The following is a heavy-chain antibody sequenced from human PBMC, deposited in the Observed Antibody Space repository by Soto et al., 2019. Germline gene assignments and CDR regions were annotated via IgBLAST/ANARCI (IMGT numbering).Heavy chain of an antibody. CDR1: GFTFSSYV. V-gene: IGHV3-30-3*01. CDR2: ISHDGNNK. D-gene: IGHD1-26*01. Sequence: ESGGGVVQPGRSLRLSCAASGFTFSSYVMHWVRQTPGRGLEWVAFISHDGNNKYYADSVKGRFTISRDNSENTLYLQMDSLRAEDTAVDYCARDDEGGSDCDLGYWGQGTLVTVSS. J-gene: IGHJ4*02. CDR3: ARDDEGGSDCDLGY.